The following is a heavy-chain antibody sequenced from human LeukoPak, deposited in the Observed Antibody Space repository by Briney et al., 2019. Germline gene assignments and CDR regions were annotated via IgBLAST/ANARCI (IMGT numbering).Heavy chain of an antibody. CDR3: ARGRGSHSLDY. D-gene: IGHD1-26*01. V-gene: IGHV1-3*04. Sequence: ASVKVSCKAPGYTFTNYPLHWVRRAPGRSLEWMGWINTAKDDIKYSQRFQDRVTITRDTSASSAYVELSSLASEDTAMYYCARGRGSHSLDYWGQGTLVTVSS. J-gene: IGHJ4*02. CDR2: INTAKDDI. CDR1: GYTFTNYP.